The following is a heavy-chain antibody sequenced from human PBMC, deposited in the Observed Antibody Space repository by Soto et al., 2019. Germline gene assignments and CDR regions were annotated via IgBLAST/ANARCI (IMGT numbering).Heavy chain of an antibody. D-gene: IGHD4-17*01. Sequence: XGFLRLPFAASGFTFSSYRMHWVRQAPGKGLEWVAVISYDGSNKYYADSVKGRFTISRDNSKNTLYLQMNSLRAEDTAVYYCAKGLHFGGDLPLDYWGQGTLVTVSS. J-gene: IGHJ4*02. V-gene: IGHV3-30*18. CDR1: GFTFSSYR. CDR2: ISYDGSNK. CDR3: AKGLHFGGDLPLDY.